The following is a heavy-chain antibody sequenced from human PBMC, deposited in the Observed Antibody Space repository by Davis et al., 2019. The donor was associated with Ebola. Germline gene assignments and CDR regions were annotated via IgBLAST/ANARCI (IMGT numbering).Heavy chain of an antibody. CDR1: GFTFSGYG. CDR3: AKSVYSRFDY. V-gene: IGHV3-30*02. J-gene: IGHJ4*02. Sequence: GESLKISCAASGFTFSGYGMHWVRQAPGKGLEWVAFIRYDGSFTYYADSVKGRFTISRDNSKNTLYLQMNSLRAEDTAVYYCAKSVYSRFDYWGQGTLVTVSS. CDR2: IRYDGSFT. D-gene: IGHD6-13*01.